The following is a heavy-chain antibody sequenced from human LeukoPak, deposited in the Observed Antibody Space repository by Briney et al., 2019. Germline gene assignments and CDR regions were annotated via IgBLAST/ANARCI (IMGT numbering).Heavy chain of an antibody. J-gene: IGHJ4*02. V-gene: IGHV4-59*01. CDR1: GGSISSYY. Sequence: SETLSLTCTVSGGSISSYYWSWIRQPPGKGLEWIGYIYYSGSTNYNPSLKSRVTISVDTSKNQFSLKLSSVTAADTSVYYCATSPYDILTGWTFYFDYWGQGTLVTVSS. D-gene: IGHD3-9*01. CDR3: ATSPYDILTGWTFYFDY. CDR2: IYYSGST.